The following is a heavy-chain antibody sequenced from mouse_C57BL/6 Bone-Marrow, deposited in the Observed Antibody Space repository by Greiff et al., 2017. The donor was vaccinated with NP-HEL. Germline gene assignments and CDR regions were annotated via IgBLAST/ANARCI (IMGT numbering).Heavy chain of an antibody. CDR2: IDPSDSYT. CDR1: GYTFTSYW. J-gene: IGHJ4*01. CDR3: ARERDYYGAMDY. D-gene: IGHD1-1*01. V-gene: IGHV1-69*01. Sequence: VQLHQPGAELVMPGASVKLSCKASGYTFTSYWMHWVKQRPGQGLEWIGEIDPSDSYTNYNQKFKGKSTLTVDKSSSTAYMQLSSLTSEDSAVYYCARERDYYGAMDYWGQGTSVTVSS.